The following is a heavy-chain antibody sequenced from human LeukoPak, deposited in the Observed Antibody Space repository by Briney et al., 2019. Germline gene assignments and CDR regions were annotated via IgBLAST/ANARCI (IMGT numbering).Heavy chain of an antibody. CDR3: ARLVLNWYFDL. J-gene: IGHJ2*01. D-gene: IGHD1-26*01. Sequence: SSETLSLTCTVSGDSISTSYYWGWIRQPPGKGLEWIGGIYYSGSTYYNASLKSRVTISVDTSKNQFSLRLSSVTAADTAVYYCARLVLNWYFDLWGRDTLVTVSS. CDR1: GDSISTSYY. V-gene: IGHV4-39*01. CDR2: IYYSGST.